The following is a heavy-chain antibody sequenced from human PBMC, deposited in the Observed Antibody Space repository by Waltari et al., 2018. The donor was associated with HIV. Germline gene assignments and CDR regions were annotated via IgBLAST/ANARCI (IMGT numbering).Heavy chain of an antibody. CDR1: GFTFRSYN. V-gene: IGHV3-30*02. J-gene: IGHJ4*02. Sequence: QVQLVESGGGVVQPGWSLRLSCTSSGFTFRSYNMHWVRPTPGKGLEWVALIWYDGSNINYADSVKGRFTISRDNSKNTLYLQMNSLRPEDTAKYYCAKDGEFDSGGFYWREFFDSWGPGTPVTVSS. CDR2: IWYDGSNI. D-gene: IGHD2-21*01. CDR3: AKDGEFDSGGFYWREFFDS.